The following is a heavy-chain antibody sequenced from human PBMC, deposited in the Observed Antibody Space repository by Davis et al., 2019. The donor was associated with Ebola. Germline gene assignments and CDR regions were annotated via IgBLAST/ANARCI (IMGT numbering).Heavy chain of an antibody. J-gene: IGHJ4*02. D-gene: IGHD2-21*01. CDR3: VGEGDTIHLDY. Sequence: GESLKISCAASGFTFSSYSMNWVRQAPGKGLEWVSTLGTSADTYYADSVKGRFTISRDNANDSLYLQMNSLRAEDTAVYYCVGEGDTIHLDYWGQGILVTVSS. CDR1: GFTFSSYS. V-gene: IGHV3-21*01. CDR2: LGTSADT.